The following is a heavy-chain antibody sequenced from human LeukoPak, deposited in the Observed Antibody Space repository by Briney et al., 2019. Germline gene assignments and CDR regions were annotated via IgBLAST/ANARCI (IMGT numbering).Heavy chain of an antibody. Sequence: GGSLRLSCAASGFTFSSHWMHWVRQAPGKGLVWVPRIKSDGSRTNYADSVKGRFTISRDNAKNMLYLQMNSLRAEDTAIYYCARDSIEGATRFDLWGQGTLVTVSS. CDR3: ARDSIEGATRFDL. CDR1: GFTFSSHW. V-gene: IGHV3-74*01. CDR2: IKSDGSRT. D-gene: IGHD1-26*01. J-gene: IGHJ4*02.